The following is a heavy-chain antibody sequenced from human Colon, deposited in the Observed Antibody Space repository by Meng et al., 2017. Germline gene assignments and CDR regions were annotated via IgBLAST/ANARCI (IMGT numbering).Heavy chain of an antibody. V-gene: IGHV4-39*01. J-gene: IGHJ5*02. CDR2: IPHRGSS. CDR1: GGSISTSGYY. Sequence: PRPQESGPGRVKPSEGLSLTCSVSGGSISTSGYYWGWIRQPPGKGLEWIGEIPHRGSSAYNPSLKSRVSMSIDKSKNQFSLWLTSVTAADTAVYYCVRSSGWVKTGFDPWGQGTLVTVSS. D-gene: IGHD6-19*01. CDR3: VRSSGWVKTGFDP.